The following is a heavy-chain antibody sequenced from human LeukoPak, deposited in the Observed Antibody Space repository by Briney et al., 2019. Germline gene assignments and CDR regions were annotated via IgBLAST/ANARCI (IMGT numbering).Heavy chain of an antibody. CDR2: ISGSGGST. CDR3: ARYHSSSYDAFDI. V-gene: IGHV3-23*01. D-gene: IGHD6-6*01. CDR1: GFTFSSYA. Sequence: GGSLRLSCAASGFTFSSYAMSWVRQAPGKGLEWVSAISGSGGSTYYADSVKGRFTISRDNAKNSLYLQMNSPRAEDTAVYYCARYHSSSYDAFDIWGQGTMVTVSS. J-gene: IGHJ3*02.